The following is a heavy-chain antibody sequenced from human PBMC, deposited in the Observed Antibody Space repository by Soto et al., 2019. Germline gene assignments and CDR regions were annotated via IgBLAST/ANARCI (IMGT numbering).Heavy chain of an antibody. CDR3: ASSLSLRFQDYTLFAP. J-gene: IGHJ5*02. CDR2: IYPEDSET. D-gene: IGHD4-4*01. V-gene: IGHV5-51*01. CDR1: GYTFTTDW. Sequence: GESLKISCQGSGYTFTTDWIVWVRQMPGKGLEWMWIIYPEDSETRYSPSFEGQVTISADRSIDTAYLQWSSLKASDTAMYYCASSLSLRFQDYTLFAPRGQGTQVPGSA.